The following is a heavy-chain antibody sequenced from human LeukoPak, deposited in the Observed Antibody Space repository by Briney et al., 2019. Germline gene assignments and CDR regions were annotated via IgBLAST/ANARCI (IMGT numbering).Heavy chain of an antibody. J-gene: IGHJ4*02. CDR2: IIPIFGTA. Sequence: GASVKVSCKASGGTFSSYAISWVRRAPGQGLEWMGGIIPIFGTANYAQKFQGRVTITADESTSTAYMELSSLRSEDTAVYYCARVGAPYYYDSSGNTWGQGTLVTVSS. D-gene: IGHD3-22*01. CDR1: GGTFSSYA. V-gene: IGHV1-69*13. CDR3: ARVGAPYYYDSSGNT.